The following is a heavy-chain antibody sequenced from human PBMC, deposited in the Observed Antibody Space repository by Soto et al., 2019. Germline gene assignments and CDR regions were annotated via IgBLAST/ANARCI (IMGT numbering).Heavy chain of an antibody. J-gene: IGHJ4*02. D-gene: IGHD6-13*01. V-gene: IGHV5-51*01. Sequence: GESLKISCKGSGYSSTSYSIGWVRQMPGKGLEWMGIIYPGDSDTRYSPSFQGQVTISADKSISTAYLQWSSLKASDTAMYYCARPPSDSSSLSPYYFDYWGQGTLVTVSS. CDR1: GYSSTSYS. CDR2: IYPGDSDT. CDR3: ARPPSDSSSLSPYYFDY.